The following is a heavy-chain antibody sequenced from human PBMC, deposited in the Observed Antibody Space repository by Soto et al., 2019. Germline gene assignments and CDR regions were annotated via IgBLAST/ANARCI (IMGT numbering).Heavy chain of an antibody. CDR1: GGTFNNYA. V-gene: IGHV1-69*01. CDR3: ARGLRTGNYGMDV. D-gene: IGHD2-15*01. J-gene: IGHJ6*02. CDR2: IIPMFETV. Sequence: QEQLLQSGAEVRKPGSSVKVSCKASGGTFNNYAVSWVRQAPGQGLEWMGGIIPMFETVNYAQRFQGRLTIAADESTSTAYMELTSLTSEDTAIYFCARGLRTGNYGMDVWGQGTPVTVSS.